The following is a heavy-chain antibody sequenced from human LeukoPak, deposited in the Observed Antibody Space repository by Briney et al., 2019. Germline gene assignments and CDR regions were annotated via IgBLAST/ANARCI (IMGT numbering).Heavy chain of an antibody. CDR3: ARGPYSSGSSADY. V-gene: IGHV3-64*01. CDR1: GFTFDSYA. CDR2: ISSNGGST. D-gene: IGHD6-19*01. J-gene: IGHJ4*02. Sequence: GGSLRLSCVASGFTFDSYAMSWVRQAPGKGLEYVSAISSNGGSTYYANSVKGRFTISRDNSKNTLYLQMGSLRAEDTAVYYCARGPYSSGSSADYWGQGTLVTVSS.